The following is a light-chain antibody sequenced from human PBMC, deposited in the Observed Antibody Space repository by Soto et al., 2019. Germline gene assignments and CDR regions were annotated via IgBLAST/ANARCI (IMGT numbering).Light chain of an antibody. Sequence: QSVLAQPPSVSGAPGQKVTISCTGSSSNIGAGYDLHWYQQLPGTAPKLLLYGNSNRPSGVPDRFSGSKSGTSASLAITGLQAEDEADYYCQSYDSRLSAYVFGTGTKVTVI. CDR1: SSNIGAGYD. V-gene: IGLV1-40*01. CDR2: GNS. J-gene: IGLJ1*01. CDR3: QSYDSRLSAYV.